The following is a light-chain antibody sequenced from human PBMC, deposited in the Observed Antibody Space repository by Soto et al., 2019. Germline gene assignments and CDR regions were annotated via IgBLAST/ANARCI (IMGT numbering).Light chain of an antibody. CDR1: QSISSY. J-gene: IGKJ3*01. V-gene: IGKV1-39*01. CDR2: AAS. CDR3: QQSYSTPRT. Sequence: DIQMTQSPSSLSASVGDRVTITCRASQSISSYLNWYQQKPGKAPKLLIYAASSLQSGVPSRFSSSGSGTDFTLTISSLQPVDFATYYCQQSYSTPRTFGPGTKVDIK.